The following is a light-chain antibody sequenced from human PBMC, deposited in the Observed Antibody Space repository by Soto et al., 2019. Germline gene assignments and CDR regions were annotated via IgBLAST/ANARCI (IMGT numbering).Light chain of an antibody. J-gene: IGKJ4*01. V-gene: IGKV3D-15*01. CDR2: GAS. CDR1: QSVNIY. CDR3: QQYDDWLRLT. Sequence: VMTQTQYTLSVSPEERAILSCSASQSVNIYLAWYQQKPGQAPRLLIFGASSRATGIPARFSGSGSGTEFNLTISSLQSEDFAVYFCQQYDDWLRLTFGGRSIV.